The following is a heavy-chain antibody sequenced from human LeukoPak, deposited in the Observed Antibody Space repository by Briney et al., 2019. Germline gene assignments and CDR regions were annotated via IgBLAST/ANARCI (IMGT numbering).Heavy chain of an antibody. D-gene: IGHD1-26*01. CDR1: GYTFTGYY. CDR3: ARDSGGYYPLNY. CDR2: INPNSGGT. Sequence: ASVTVSCKASGYTFTGYYMHWVRQAPGQGLEWMGWINPNSGGTNYAQKFQGRVTMTRDTSISTAYMELSRLRSDDTAVYYCARDSGGYYPLNYWGQGTLVTVSS. V-gene: IGHV1-2*02. J-gene: IGHJ4*02.